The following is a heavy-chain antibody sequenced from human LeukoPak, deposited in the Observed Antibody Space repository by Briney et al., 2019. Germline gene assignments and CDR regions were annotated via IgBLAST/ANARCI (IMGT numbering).Heavy chain of an antibody. D-gene: IGHD6-13*01. CDR1: GFTFSGSV. J-gene: IGHJ4*02. CDR2: IRSKANSYAT. V-gene: IGHV3-73*01. CDR3: TRGIAAAGTSLLFDY. Sequence: GGSLRLSCAASGFTFSGSVMHWVRQASGKGLEWVGRIRSKANSYATAYAASVKGRFTISRDDSKNTAYLQMNSLKTEDTAVYYCTRGIAAAGTSLLFDYWGQGTLVTVSS.